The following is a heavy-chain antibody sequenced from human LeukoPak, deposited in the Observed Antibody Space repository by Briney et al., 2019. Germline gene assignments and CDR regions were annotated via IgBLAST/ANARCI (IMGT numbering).Heavy chain of an antibody. Sequence: GGSLRLSCAVSGFTFSSYWMHWVRQAPGKGLVWVSRINSDGSSTRYADSVKGRFAISRDNAKNTLYLQMNTLRAEDTAVYYCARAGFYSSGWYGYWGQGTLVTVSS. V-gene: IGHV3-74*01. CDR1: GFTFSSYW. D-gene: IGHD6-19*01. CDR2: INSDGSST. J-gene: IGHJ4*02. CDR3: ARAGFYSSGWYGY.